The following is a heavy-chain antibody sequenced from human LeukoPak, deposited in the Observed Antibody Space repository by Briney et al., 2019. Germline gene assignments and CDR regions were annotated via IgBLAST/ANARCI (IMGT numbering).Heavy chain of an antibody. CDR1: GFTFSSYA. CDR2: ISSNGGST. J-gene: IGHJ4*02. V-gene: IGHV3-64*01. Sequence: PGGSLRLSCAASGFTFSSYAMHWVRQAPGKGLEYVSAISSNGGSTYYANSVKGRFTISRDNSKNTLYLQMGSLRAEDMAVYYCARVGIAGATLYYFDYWGQGTLVTVSS. CDR3: ARVGIAGATLYYFDY. D-gene: IGHD1-26*01.